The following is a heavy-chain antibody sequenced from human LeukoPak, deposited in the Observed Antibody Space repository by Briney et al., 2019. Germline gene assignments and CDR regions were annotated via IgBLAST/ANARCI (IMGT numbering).Heavy chain of an antibody. V-gene: IGHV3-15*01. Sequence: GGSLRLSCAASGFTFSNAWMSWVRQAPGKGLEWVGRIKSKTDGGTTDYAAPVKGRFTISRDDSKNTLYLQMNSLKTEDTAVYYCTTGRIRIRAHCYYYGMDVWGKGTTVTVSS. CDR2: IKSKTDGGTT. CDR3: TTGRIRIRAHCYYYGMDV. J-gene: IGHJ6*04. D-gene: IGHD2-15*01. CDR1: GFTFSNAW.